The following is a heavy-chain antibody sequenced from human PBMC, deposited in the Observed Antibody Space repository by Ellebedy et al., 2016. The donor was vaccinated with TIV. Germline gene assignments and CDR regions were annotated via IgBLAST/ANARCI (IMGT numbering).Heavy chain of an antibody. J-gene: IGHJ3*02. V-gene: IGHV3-7*01. Sequence: GESLKISCAASGFSFSSYWMSWVRQAPGKGLEWVANMGQDRGDKYYVDSVKGRFTVSRDNAKSSLYLQMNSLRAEDTSVYYCATDGSYGDYRSPAHAFVIWGQGTMVTVSS. CDR2: MGQDRGDK. D-gene: IGHD4-17*01. CDR1: GFSFSSYW. CDR3: ATDGSYGDYRSPAHAFVI.